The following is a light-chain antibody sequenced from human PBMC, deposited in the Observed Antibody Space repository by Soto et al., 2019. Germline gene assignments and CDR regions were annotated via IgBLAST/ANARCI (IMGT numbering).Light chain of an antibody. V-gene: IGKV3-20*01. CDR2: DAS. J-gene: IGKJ1*01. CDR3: NQYASSPLT. CDR1: QTVGSNY. Sequence: EIVLTQSPGTLSLSPGERATLSCRASQTVGSNYLAWYQQKPGQAPRLLIYDASSRATGIPDRFSGSGSGTDFTLTFSRLEPEDFAVYYCNQYASSPLTFGQGTKVEIK.